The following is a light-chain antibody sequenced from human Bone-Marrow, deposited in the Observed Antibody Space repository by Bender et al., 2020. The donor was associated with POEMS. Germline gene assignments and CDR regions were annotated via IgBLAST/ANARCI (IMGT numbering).Light chain of an antibody. Sequence: QSALTQPPAASGSPGQSVTISCTGTSNDVVDYNYVSWYQHHPGKVPKLIIYDVHKRPSGVSDRFSASKSGNTASLTISGLQAKDEAAYYCSSYTSSSSLFGAGTKLTVL. CDR1: SNDVVDYNY. V-gene: IGLV2-14*03. CDR3: SSYTSSSSL. J-gene: IGLJ3*02. CDR2: DVH.